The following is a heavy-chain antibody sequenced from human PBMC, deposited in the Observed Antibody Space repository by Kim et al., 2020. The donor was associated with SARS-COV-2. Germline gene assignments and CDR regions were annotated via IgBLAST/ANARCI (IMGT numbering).Heavy chain of an antibody. Sequence: ASVKVSCKASGYTFTSYGISWVRQAPGQGLEWMGWISAYNGNTNYAQKLQGRVTMTTDTSTSTAYMELRSLRSDDTAVYYCARNPERGSYYGSGSYYDGIWGISYYGMDVWGQGTTVTVSS. CDR3: ARNPERGSYYGSGSYYDGIWGISYYGMDV. CDR1: GYTFTSYG. D-gene: IGHD3-10*01. CDR2: ISAYNGNT. V-gene: IGHV1-18*01. J-gene: IGHJ6*02.